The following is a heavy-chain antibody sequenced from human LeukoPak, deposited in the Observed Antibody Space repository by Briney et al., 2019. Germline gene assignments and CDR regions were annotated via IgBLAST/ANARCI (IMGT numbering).Heavy chain of an antibody. Sequence: SQTLSLTCAISGDSVSSKSVSWSWMRQSPSRGLEYLGRTRYRSTWNTFYSLSVEGRITINADTSRNEVALRLSYVTPEDTALYYCVRDFNWAFDYWGQGTLVTVSS. V-gene: IGHV6-1*01. D-gene: IGHD3-16*01. CDR2: TRYRSTWNT. J-gene: IGHJ4*02. CDR3: VRDFNWAFDY. CDR1: GDSVSSKSVS.